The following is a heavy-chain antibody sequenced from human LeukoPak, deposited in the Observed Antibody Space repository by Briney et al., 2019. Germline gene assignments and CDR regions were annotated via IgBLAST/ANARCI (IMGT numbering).Heavy chain of an antibody. CDR1: GFTFSSYA. D-gene: IGHD5-12*01. J-gene: IGHJ3*02. CDR3: ATDEGSYSGYDNACYI. Sequence: PGGSLRLPCAASGFTFSSYAMSWVRQAPGKGLEWVSAISGSGGSTYYADSVKGRFTISRDNSKNTLYLQMNSLRAEDTAVHYCATDEGSYSGYDNACYIWGRGTMVTFSS. V-gene: IGHV3-23*01. CDR2: ISGSGGST.